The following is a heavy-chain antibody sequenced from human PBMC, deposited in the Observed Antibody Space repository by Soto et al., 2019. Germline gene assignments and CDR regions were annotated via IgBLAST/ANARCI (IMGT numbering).Heavy chain of an antibody. CDR2: IWYDGSNK. V-gene: IGHV3-33*01. D-gene: IGHD6-13*01. CDR1: GFTFSSYG. J-gene: IGHJ4*02. CDR3: ARAPRWGSSWYYFDY. Sequence: QVQLVESGGGVVQPGRSLRLSCAASGFTFSSYGMHWVRQAPGKGLEWVAVIWYDGSNKYYADSVKGRFTISRDNSKNTLYLQMNSLRAEDTAVYYCARAPRWGSSWYYFDYWGQGTLVTVSS.